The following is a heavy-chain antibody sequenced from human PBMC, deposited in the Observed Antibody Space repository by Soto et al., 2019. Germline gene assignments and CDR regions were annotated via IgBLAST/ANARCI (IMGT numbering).Heavy chain of an antibody. D-gene: IGHD5-12*01. J-gene: IGHJ4*02. V-gene: IGHV3-23*01. Sequence: EVQLLESGGGLVQPGGSLRLSCAASRFMFSRYAMSWVRQAPGKGLEWVSGISGSGGSTWYADSVKGRFTISRDNSKNMVYLQMNSLRVEDTAQYFCVKEWTPRRAFGSWGQGTHVTVSS. CDR1: RFMFSRYA. CDR2: ISGSGGST. CDR3: VKEWTPRRAFGS.